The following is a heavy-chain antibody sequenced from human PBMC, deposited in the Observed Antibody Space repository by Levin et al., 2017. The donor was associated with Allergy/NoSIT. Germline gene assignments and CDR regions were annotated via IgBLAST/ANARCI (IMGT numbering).Heavy chain of an antibody. D-gene: IGHD2-21*02. J-gene: IGHJ3*02. CDR3: ARDLGFCGGDCYSDAFDI. CDR2: IWYDGSNK. Sequence: PGGSLRLSCAASGFTFSSYGMHWVRQAPGKGLEWVAVIWYDGSNKYYADSVKGRFTISRDNSKNTLYLQMNSLRAEDTAVYYCARDLGFCGGDCYSDAFDIWGQGTMVTVSS. CDR1: GFTFSSYG. V-gene: IGHV3-33*01.